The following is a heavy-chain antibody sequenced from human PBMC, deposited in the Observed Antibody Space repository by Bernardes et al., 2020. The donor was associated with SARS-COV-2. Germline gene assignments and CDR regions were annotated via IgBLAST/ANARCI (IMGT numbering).Heavy chain of an antibody. CDR3: ATPRYHSSSCQSSLGYVHYYAMDV. CDR2: ISGSDDKT. CDR1: GFNFNSYA. V-gene: IGHV3-23*01. D-gene: IGHD6-13*01. Sequence: SLSLSCAASGFNFNSYAMNWFRQAPGKGLEWVSGISGSDDKTYYGDSVKGRFTISRDKSKNTLYLQMNSLRAEDTAVYHCATPRYHSSSCQSSLGYVHYYAMDVWGQGTTVTVSS. J-gene: IGHJ6*02.